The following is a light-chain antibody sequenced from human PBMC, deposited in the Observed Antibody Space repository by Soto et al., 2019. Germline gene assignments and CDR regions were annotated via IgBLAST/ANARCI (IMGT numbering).Light chain of an antibody. CDR3: CSYTSSRTYV. V-gene: IGLV2-14*01. J-gene: IGLJ1*01. CDR2: EVT. Sequence: QSALTQPASVSGSLGQSITISCTGTSSDVGAYIYVSWYQHHPGKAPKVMIYEVTNRPSGVSDRFSGSKSGNTASLTISGLQAEDEADYYCCSYTSSRTYVFGTGTKVTVL. CDR1: SSDVGAYIY.